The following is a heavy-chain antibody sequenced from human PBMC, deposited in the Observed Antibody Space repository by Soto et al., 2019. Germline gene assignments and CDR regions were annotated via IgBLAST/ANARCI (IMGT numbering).Heavy chain of an antibody. D-gene: IGHD3-22*01. V-gene: IGHV3-33*01. CDR1: GFTFSSNG. J-gene: IGHJ4*02. CDR2: IWSDGSNK. CDR3: ARVGIHYYDSQPNDY. Sequence: HPGGSLRLSCTASGFTFSSNGMHWVRQAPGKGLEWVAVIWSDGSNKYYADSVKGRFTIFRDNSKSTLYLQMNGLRAEDTAVYYCARVGIHYYDSQPNDYWGQGTLVTVSS.